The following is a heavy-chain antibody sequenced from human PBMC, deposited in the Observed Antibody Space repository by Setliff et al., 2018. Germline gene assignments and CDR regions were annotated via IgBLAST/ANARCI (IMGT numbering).Heavy chain of an antibody. CDR3: VRSMPDTANFDY. Sequence: SETLSLTCSVSGVSINTYYWSWIRQPAGKGLEWIGRISTSGSTNYNPSLKSRLTMSVDTSKNQFSLKVTSVTAADTAVYYCVRSMPDTANFDYWGQGTLVTVSS. CDR2: ISTSGST. D-gene: IGHD5-18*01. J-gene: IGHJ4*02. V-gene: IGHV4-4*07. CDR1: GVSINTYY.